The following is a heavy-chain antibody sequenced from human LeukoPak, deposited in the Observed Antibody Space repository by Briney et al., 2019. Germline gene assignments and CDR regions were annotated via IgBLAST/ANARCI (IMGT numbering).Heavy chain of an antibody. CDR2: IYCSGST. CDR1: GGSISSYY. CDR3: ARVNYDSSGYFFDY. Sequence: SETLSLTCTVSGGSISSYYWSWIRQPPGKGLEWIGYIYCSGSTNYNPSLKSRVTISVDTSKNQFSLKLSPVTAADMAVYYCARVNYDSSGYFFDYWGQGTLVTVSS. V-gene: IGHV4-59*01. D-gene: IGHD3-22*01. J-gene: IGHJ4*02.